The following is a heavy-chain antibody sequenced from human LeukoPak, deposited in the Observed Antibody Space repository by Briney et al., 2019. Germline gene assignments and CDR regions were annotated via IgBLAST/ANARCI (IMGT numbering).Heavy chain of an antibody. V-gene: IGHV3-23*01. D-gene: IGHD3-10*01. CDR1: GFTFSNAW. CDR2: ISGSGGST. Sequence: WGSLRLSCAASGFTFSNAWMSWVRQAPGKGLEWVSAISGSGGSTYYADSVKGRFTISRDNSKNTLYLQMNSLRAEDTAVYYCAKGAYYYGSGSYYTLDYWGQGTLVTVSS. CDR3: AKGAYYYGSGSYYTLDY. J-gene: IGHJ4*02.